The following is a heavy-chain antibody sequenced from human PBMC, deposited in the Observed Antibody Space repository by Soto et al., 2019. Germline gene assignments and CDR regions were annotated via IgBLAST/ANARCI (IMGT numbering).Heavy chain of an antibody. Sequence: GGSLRLSCAASGFTFSDHYMSWIRQAPGKGLEWVSYITDGGSTIYYADSVKGRFTISRDNARNSLFLQMNSLRAEDTAVYYCARNYGNIDYWGQGTLVTGSS. CDR1: GFTFSDHY. J-gene: IGHJ4*02. D-gene: IGHD4-17*01. CDR3: ARNYGNIDY. V-gene: IGHV3-11*01. CDR2: ITDGGSTI.